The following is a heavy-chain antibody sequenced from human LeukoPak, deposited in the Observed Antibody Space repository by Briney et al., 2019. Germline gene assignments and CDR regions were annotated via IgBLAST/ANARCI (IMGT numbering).Heavy chain of an antibody. J-gene: IGHJ4*02. V-gene: IGHV4-38-2*02. CDR2: IYHSGRT. Sequence: SETLSLTCTVSGYSISSGYYWGWIRQPPGKGLEWIGSIYHSGRTFYNPSLKSRVTMSVDTSKNQFSLKLSSVTAADTAVYYCARSGSGYLRYYFNYWGQGTLVTVSS. CDR3: ARSGSGYLRYYFNY. D-gene: IGHD5-12*01. CDR1: GYSISSGYY.